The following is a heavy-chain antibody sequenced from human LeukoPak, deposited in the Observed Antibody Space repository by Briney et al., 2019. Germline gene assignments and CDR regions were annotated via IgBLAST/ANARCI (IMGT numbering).Heavy chain of an antibody. D-gene: IGHD3-3*01. CDR3: ARGFWSVDYNWFDP. V-gene: IGHV4-39*01. J-gene: IGHJ5*02. CDR1: GGSMSSSTYY. Sequence: PSETLSLTCTVSGGSMSSSTYYWGWIRQPPGKGLEWIGSIYYSGTTFYNPSLRSRLTISVDTSKNKFSLKLNSVTAADTAVYYCARGFWSVDYNWFDPWGQGTLVTVSS. CDR2: IYYSGTT.